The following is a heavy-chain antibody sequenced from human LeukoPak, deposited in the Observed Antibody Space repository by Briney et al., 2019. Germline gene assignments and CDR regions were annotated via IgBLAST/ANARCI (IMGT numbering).Heavy chain of an antibody. CDR1: GFPFSNYA. CDR2: ISGSTGST. Sequence: PGGSLRLSCAASGFPFSNYAMNWVRQAPGKGLEWVSLISGSTGSTYYADSVEGRFSISRDNSKNTLYLQTSSLRAEDTGVYYCVRASTTVPNLLDYWGQGTLVTVSS. V-gene: IGHV3-23*01. D-gene: IGHD4-17*01. CDR3: VRASTTVPNLLDY. J-gene: IGHJ4*02.